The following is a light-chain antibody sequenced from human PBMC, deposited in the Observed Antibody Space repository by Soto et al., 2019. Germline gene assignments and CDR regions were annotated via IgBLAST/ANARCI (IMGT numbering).Light chain of an antibody. V-gene: IGKV3-15*01. CDR3: QQYHNWPIT. J-gene: IGKJ1*01. Sequence: EIGMTQSAATLSVSPGESATLYCSSSQSVSSNLAWHQQKPGQAPRILMYDASTRATGISARFSGSGSGTEFTLTISSLQSEDFAVYYCQQYHNWPITFGQGGKVDIK. CDR2: DAS. CDR1: QSVSSN.